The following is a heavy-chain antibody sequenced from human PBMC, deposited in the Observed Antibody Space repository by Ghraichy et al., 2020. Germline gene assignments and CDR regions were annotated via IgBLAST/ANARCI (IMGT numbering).Heavy chain of an antibody. J-gene: IGHJ4*02. V-gene: IGHV3-66*01. Sequence: LSLTCAASGFSVSNDYMSWVRQAPGKGLEWVSVIYRGDRTYYTDSVKGRFTISRDNSHNTVHLQMNNLRAEDTALYYCVREIPTTTLYDWGQGTLVTVSS. D-gene: IGHD2/OR15-2a*01. CDR2: IYRGDRT. CDR3: VREIPTTTLYD. CDR1: GFSVSNDY.